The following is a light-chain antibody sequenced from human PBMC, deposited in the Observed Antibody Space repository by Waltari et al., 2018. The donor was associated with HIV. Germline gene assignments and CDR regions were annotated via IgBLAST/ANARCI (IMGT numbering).Light chain of an antibody. CDR2: QDN. CDR3: QAWGTSTSGV. J-gene: IGLJ2*01. V-gene: IGLV3-1*01. CDR1: ELGDKS. Sequence: YEVTQPPSVAVSPGQTASIPCSGYELGDKSTCWYQQRPGQSPLLIIYQDNKRPSGIPERFSASNSGHTATLTISGTLPMDEADYYCQAWGTSTSGVFGRGTKLTVL.